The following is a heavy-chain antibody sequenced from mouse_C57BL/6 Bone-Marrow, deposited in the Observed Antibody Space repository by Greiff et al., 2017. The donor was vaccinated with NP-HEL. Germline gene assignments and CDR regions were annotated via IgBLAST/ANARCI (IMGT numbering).Heavy chain of an antibody. V-gene: IGHV1-54*01. J-gene: IGHJ1*03. CDR3: ARERGLYDGYFYWYFDV. CDR1: GYAFTNYL. Sequence: VKLQQSGAELVRPGTSVKVSCKASGYAFTNYLIEWVKQRPGQGLEWIGVINPGSGGTNYNEKFKGKATLTADKSSSTAYMQLSSLTSEDSAVYFCARERGLYDGYFYWYFDVWGTGTTVTVSS. CDR2: INPGSGGT. D-gene: IGHD2-3*01.